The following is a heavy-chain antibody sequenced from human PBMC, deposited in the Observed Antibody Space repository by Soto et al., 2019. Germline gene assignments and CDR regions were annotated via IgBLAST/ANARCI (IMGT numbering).Heavy chain of an antibody. J-gene: IGHJ4*02. CDR2: ISWNSGTI. V-gene: IGHV3-9*01. CDR1: GFTFDDYA. CDR3: LKPYDY. Sequence: GGSLRLSCAVSGFTFDDYAMHWVRQAPGKGLEWVSGISWNSGTIVYADSVKGRFTISGDNSKNTLYLQMSSLRSEDTAVYYCLKPYDYWGQGTLVTVSS.